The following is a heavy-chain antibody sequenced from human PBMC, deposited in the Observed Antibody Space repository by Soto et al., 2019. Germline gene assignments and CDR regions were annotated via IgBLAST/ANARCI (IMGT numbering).Heavy chain of an antibody. J-gene: IGHJ4*02. CDR3: VEGWNDF. D-gene: IGHD1-1*01. CDR1: GFMFSSAW. V-gene: IGHV3-15*01. Sequence: EVKVVESGGNLVKPGGSLRLSCETSGFMFSSAWMSWVRQAPGKGLEWVGRIKSRSEGGARDYAAPVKGRFNISRDDSKNKVYLQMDSLRAEDKAVYYCVEGWNDFWGPGTLVTVSS. CDR2: IKSRSEGGAR.